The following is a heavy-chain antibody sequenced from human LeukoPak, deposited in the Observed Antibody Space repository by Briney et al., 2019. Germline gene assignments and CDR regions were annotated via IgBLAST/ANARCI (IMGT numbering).Heavy chain of an antibody. Sequence: PGGSLRLSCAASGLAFTNYAMNWVRQAPGKGLEWVSAISGSGGSTYYADSVKGRFTISRDNSKNTLYLQMNSLRAEATAVYYCAKDQTVTTPNWFDPWGEGTLVTVSS. D-gene: IGHD4-17*01. CDR1: GLAFTNYA. V-gene: IGHV3-23*01. J-gene: IGHJ5*02. CDR3: AKDQTVTTPNWFDP. CDR2: ISGSGGST.